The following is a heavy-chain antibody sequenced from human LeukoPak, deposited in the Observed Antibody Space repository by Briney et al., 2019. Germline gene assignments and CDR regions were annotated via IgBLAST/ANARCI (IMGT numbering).Heavy chain of an antibody. CDR3: ASSGYSSSWYYFDY. J-gene: IGHJ4*02. CDR2: IIPIFGTA. D-gene: IGHD6-13*01. Sequence: SVKVSFKASGGTFSSYAISWVRQAPGPGLEWMGGIIPIFGTANYAQKFQGRVTITADESTSTAYMELSSLRSDDTAVYYCASSGYSSSWYYFDYWGQGTLVTVSS. CDR1: GGTFSSYA. V-gene: IGHV1-69*13.